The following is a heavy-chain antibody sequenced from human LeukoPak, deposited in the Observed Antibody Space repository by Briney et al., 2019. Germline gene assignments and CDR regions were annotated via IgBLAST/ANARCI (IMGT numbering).Heavy chain of an antibody. CDR2: IRYDGNNK. Sequence: GGSLRLSCGASGFTFSNYGMLWVRQAPGKGLDWVAFIRYDGNNKLYADSVKGRFTISRDNSKNTLYLHINSLRAEDTAAYYCVKDNPLDYWGQGTLVIVSS. D-gene: IGHD1-14*01. J-gene: IGHJ4*02. CDR3: VKDNPLDY. V-gene: IGHV3-30*02. CDR1: GFTFSNYG.